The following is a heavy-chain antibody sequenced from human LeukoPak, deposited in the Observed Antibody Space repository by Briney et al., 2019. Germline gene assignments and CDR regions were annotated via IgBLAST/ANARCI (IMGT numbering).Heavy chain of an antibody. J-gene: IGHJ6*03. CDR1: GGFISNYY. Sequence: SETLSLTCTVSGGFISNYYWSWIRQPAGKGLEWIGRMDISGTTNYNPSLKSRVTMSADMSKNQFSLKVNSVTAADTAVYYCARDLGATMIRGPIYYYDYMDVWGKGTTVTISS. CDR3: ARDLGATMIRGPIYYYDYMDV. D-gene: IGHD3-10*01. V-gene: IGHV4-4*07. CDR2: MDISGTT.